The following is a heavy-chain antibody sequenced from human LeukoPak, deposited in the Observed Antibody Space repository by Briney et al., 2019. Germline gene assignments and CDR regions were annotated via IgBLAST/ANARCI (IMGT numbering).Heavy chain of an antibody. CDR1: GGTFSSYA. V-gene: IGHV1-69*04. CDR2: IIPIFGIA. CDR3: ARAGSYDSSDYYHEDS. Sequence: SVKVSCKASGGTFSSYAISWVRQAPGQGLEWMGRIIPIFGIANYAQNFQGRVTITADKSTSTVYMELSSLRSEDTAVYYCARAGSYDSSDYYHEDSWGQGTLVTVSS. D-gene: IGHD3-22*01. J-gene: IGHJ4*02.